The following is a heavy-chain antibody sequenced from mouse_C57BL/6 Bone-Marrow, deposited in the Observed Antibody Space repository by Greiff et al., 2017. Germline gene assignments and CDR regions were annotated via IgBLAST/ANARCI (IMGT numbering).Heavy chain of an antibody. CDR2: IDPSDSYT. D-gene: IGHD4-1*01. CDR3: VTGTFAY. V-gene: IGHV1-59*01. J-gene: IGHJ3*01. Sequence: QVQLQQPGAELVRPGTSVKLSCKASGYTFTSYWMHWVKQRPGQGLEWIRVIDPSDSYTNYNQKFKGKATLTVDTSSSTAYMQLSSLTSEDSAVYYCVTGTFAYWGQGTLVTVSA. CDR1: GYTFTSYW.